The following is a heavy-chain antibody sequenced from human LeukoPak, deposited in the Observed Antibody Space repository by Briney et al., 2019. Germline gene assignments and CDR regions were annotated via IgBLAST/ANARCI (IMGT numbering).Heavy chain of an antibody. J-gene: IGHJ4*02. CDR2: IYKTGST. V-gene: IGHV4-31*03. CDR3: ARDVLR. CDR1: GDSITSGGYY. Sequence: TSQTLSLTCTVSGDSITSGGYYWSWIRERPGKGLEWIGDIYKTGSTYYNPSLKSRVTMSVDTSRNQFSLKLNSVTAADTAVYYCARDVLRWGQGTLVTVSP.